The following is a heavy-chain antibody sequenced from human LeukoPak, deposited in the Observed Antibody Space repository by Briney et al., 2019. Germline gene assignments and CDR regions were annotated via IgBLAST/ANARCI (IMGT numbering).Heavy chain of an antibody. V-gene: IGHV3-9*01. D-gene: IGHD5-18*01. CDR3: AKAIGGYSYGTLFDY. CDR1: GFTFDDYA. CDR2: ISWNRGII. Sequence: SLRLSCAASGFTFDDYAVHWVRQAGGKGREWVSGISWNRGIIGYTDSVKGRFTVSRDNAKNSLYLQMNSLRVEDTALYYCAKAIGGYSYGTLFDYWGQGTLVTVSS. J-gene: IGHJ4*02.